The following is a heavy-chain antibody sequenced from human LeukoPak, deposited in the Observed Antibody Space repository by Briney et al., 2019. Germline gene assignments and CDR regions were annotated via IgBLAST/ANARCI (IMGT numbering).Heavy chain of an antibody. J-gene: IGHJ4*02. D-gene: IGHD5-18*01. V-gene: IGHV4-59*08. Sequence: SETLSLTCTVSGVSISGYYWSWIRQPPGKGLEWIGYIYYSGSTNYNPSLKSRVTISVDTSKNPFSLKLSSVTAADTAVYYCARHGGGGMRHSYGNFDYWGQGTLVTVSS. CDR2: IYYSGST. CDR3: ARHGGGGMRHSYGNFDY. CDR1: GVSISGYY.